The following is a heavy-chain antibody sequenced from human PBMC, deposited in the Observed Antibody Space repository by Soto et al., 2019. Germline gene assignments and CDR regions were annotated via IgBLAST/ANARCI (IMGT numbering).Heavy chain of an antibody. Sequence: SCKASGYTFTRYTMNLVRQAPGQRLEWMGWINPDNGNTKSSQKFQDRVIITRDTSASTAYMDLSSLRSEDTAVYYCARGIATGQLDPWGQGTLVTVSS. CDR3: ARGIATGQLDP. D-gene: IGHD2-15*01. CDR2: INPDNGNT. CDR1: GYTFTRYT. V-gene: IGHV1-3*01. J-gene: IGHJ5*02.